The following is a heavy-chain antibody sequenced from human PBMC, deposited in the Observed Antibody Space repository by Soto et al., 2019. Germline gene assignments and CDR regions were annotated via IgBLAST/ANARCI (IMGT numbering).Heavy chain of an antibody. Sequence: EVQLLESGGGLVQPGGSLRLSCAASGFTFSNYAMSWVRQAPGKGLEWVSAISGSGGSTYYADSVKGRFTISRDNSKNTLYLQMNSLRAEDTAIYYCAKGNDYDSYYSDYWGQGTLVTVSS. CDR3: AKGNDYDSYYSDY. CDR2: ISGSGGST. CDR1: GFTFSNYA. V-gene: IGHV3-23*01. D-gene: IGHD3-22*01. J-gene: IGHJ4*02.